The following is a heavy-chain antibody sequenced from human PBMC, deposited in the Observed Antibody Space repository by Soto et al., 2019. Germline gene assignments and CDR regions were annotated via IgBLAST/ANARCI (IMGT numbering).Heavy chain of an antibody. D-gene: IGHD5-18*01. CDR2: IYYSGST. Sequence: SETLPLTCTVSGGSISSGDYYWSWIRQPPGKGLEWIGYIYYSGSTYYNPSLKSRVTISVDTSKNQFSLKLSSVTAADTAVYYCAREARGYSYGYFDYWGQGTLVTVSS. V-gene: IGHV4-30-4*01. CDR3: AREARGYSYGYFDY. CDR1: GGSISSGDYY. J-gene: IGHJ4*02.